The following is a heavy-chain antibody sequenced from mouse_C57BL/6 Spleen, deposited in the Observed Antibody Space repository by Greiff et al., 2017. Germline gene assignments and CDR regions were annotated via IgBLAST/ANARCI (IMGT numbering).Heavy chain of an antibody. J-gene: IGHJ3*01. V-gene: IGHV6-3*01. CDR1: GFPFSNYW. CDR3: TGEGYYDYDGVAY. D-gene: IGHD2-4*01. Sequence: EVKLQESGGGLVQPGGSMKLSCVASGFPFSNYWMNWVRQSPEKGLEWVAQIRLKSDNYATHYAESVKGRFTISRDDSKSSVYLQMNNLRAEDTGIYYCTGEGYYDYDGVAYWGQGTLVTVSA. CDR2: IRLKSDNYAT.